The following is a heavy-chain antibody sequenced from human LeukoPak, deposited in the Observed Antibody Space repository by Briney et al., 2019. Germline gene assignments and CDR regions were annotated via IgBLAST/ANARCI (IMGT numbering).Heavy chain of an antibody. CDR3: ARHVLWVGYWSGGSCYFDY. CDR1: GGSISSSSYY. CDR2: IYYSGST. V-gene: IGHV4-39*01. D-gene: IGHD2-15*01. J-gene: IGHJ4*02. Sequence: ASETLSLTCTVSGGSISSSSYYWGWIRQPPGKGLEWIGSIYYSGSTYYNPSLKSRVTISVDTSKNQFSLKLSAVTAADSAVYYCARHVLWVGYWSGGSCYFDYWGQGTLVTVSS.